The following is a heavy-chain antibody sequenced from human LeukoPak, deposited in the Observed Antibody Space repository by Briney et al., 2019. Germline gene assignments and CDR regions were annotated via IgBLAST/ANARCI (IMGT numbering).Heavy chain of an antibody. V-gene: IGHV4-4*02. CDR2: IYHSGST. CDR1: GGSISSSNW. Sequence: PSETLSLTCAVSGGSISSSNWWSWVRQPPGKGLEWIGEIYHSGSTNYNPSLKSRVTISVDRSKNQFSLKLSPVTAADTAVYYCARGKTRQWLVRSDWFDPWGQGTLVTVSS. CDR3: ARGKTRQWLVRSDWFDP. D-gene: IGHD6-19*01. J-gene: IGHJ5*02.